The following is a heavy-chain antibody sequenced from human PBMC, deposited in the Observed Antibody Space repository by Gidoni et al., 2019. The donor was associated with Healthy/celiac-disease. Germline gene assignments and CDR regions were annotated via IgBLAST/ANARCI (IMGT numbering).Heavy chain of an antibody. CDR1: GGTFSSYT. V-gene: IGHV1-69*02. J-gene: IGHJ2*01. D-gene: IGHD6-13*01. CDR2: IIPILGIA. Sequence: QVQLVQSGAEVKKPGSSVKVSCKASGGTFSSYTISWVRQAPGQGLEWMGRIIPILGIANYAQKFQGRVTITADKSTSTAYMELSSLRSEDTAVYYCARAPYSSSWRYWYFDLWGRGTLVTVSS. CDR3: ARAPYSSSWRYWYFDL.